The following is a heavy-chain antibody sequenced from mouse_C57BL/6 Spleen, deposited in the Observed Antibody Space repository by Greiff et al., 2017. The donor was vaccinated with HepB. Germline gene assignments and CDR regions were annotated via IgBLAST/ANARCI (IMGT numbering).Heavy chain of an antibody. CDR3: ARDGSSYGYYAMDY. CDR2: IYPGSGST. Sequence: QVQLKQPGAELVKPGASVKMSCKASGYTFTSYWITWVKQRPGQGLEWIGDIYPGSGSTNYNEKFKSKATLTVDTSSSTAYMQLSSLTSEDSAVYYCARDGSSYGYYAMDYWGQGTSVTVSS. J-gene: IGHJ4*01. D-gene: IGHD1-1*01. V-gene: IGHV1-55*01. CDR1: GYTFTSYW.